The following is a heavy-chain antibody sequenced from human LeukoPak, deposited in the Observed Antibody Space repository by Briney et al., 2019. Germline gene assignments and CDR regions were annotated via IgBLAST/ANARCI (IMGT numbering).Heavy chain of an antibody. CDR1: GFTFSSYS. D-gene: IGHD5-18*01. V-gene: IGHV3-21*01. CDR2: ISSSSSYI. Sequence: GGSLRLSCAASGFTFSSYSMNWVRQAPGKGLEWVSSISSSSSYIYYADSVKGRFTISRDNAKNSLYLQMNSLRAEDTAVYYCARGSAGGYSYRYRPQNNKYYFDYWGQGTLVTVSS. J-gene: IGHJ4*02. CDR3: ARGSAGGYSYRYRPQNNKYYFDY.